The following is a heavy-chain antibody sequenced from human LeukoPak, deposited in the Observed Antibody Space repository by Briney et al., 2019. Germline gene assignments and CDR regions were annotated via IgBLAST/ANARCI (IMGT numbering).Heavy chain of an antibody. CDR1: EFTFSSYA. Sequence: GGSLRLSCAASEFTFSSYAMSWVRQAPGKGLEWVSVISNSGDTTYYADSVKGRFTISRDNSKNTLALQMNSLRAEDTAVYYCATNWNLDYWGQGALVTVSS. V-gene: IGHV3-23*01. D-gene: IGHD1-1*01. CDR3: ATNWNLDY. J-gene: IGHJ4*02. CDR2: ISNSGDTT.